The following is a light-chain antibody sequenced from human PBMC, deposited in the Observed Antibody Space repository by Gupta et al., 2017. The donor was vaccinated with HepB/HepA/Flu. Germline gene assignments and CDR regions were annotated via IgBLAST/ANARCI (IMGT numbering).Light chain of an antibody. CDR3: CSYAGTTTFVL. J-gene: IGLJ2*01. CDR2: EVS. V-gene: IGLV2-23*02. Sequence: QSALTQPASVSGSPGQSITISCTGTSSDVGSYNLVSWYQQHPAKVPKLIIYEVSQRPSGVSNRFSGSKPGNTASLTISGLQAEDEADYYCCSYAGTTTFVLFGGGTKLTVL. CDR1: SSDVGSYNL.